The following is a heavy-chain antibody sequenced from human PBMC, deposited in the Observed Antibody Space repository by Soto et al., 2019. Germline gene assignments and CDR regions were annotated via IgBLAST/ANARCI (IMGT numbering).Heavy chain of an antibody. J-gene: IGHJ4*02. CDR2: IKSKAAGEIT. CDR1: GFTFSNVW. D-gene: IGHD1-26*01. V-gene: IGHV3-15*01. CDR3: ATGAPFSGSVFDY. Sequence: EVQLVESGGGLVKPGGSLRLSCAASGFTFSNVWMIWVRQAPGKGLEWIGRIKSKAAGEITDYAAVVKGRFTISRDDSKDTVFLQMNSLTPEDTVMYYCATGAPFSGSVFDYWGQGTLVTVSS.